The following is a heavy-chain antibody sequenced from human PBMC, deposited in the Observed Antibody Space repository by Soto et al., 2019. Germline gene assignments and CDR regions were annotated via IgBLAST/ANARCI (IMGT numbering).Heavy chain of an antibody. D-gene: IGHD1-26*01. Sequence: GASVKVSCKASGYTFTGYYMHWVRQAPGQGLEWMGWINPNSGGTNYAQKFQGRVTMTRDTSISTAYMELSRLRSDDTAVYYCARLPGGWDYYFDYWGQGTLVTVSS. CDR3: ARLPGGWDYYFDY. J-gene: IGHJ4*02. CDR2: INPNSGGT. V-gene: IGHV1-2*02. CDR1: GYTFTGYY.